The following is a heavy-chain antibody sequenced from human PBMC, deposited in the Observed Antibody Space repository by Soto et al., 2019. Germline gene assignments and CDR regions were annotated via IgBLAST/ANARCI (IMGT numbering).Heavy chain of an antibody. V-gene: IGHV3-73*01. J-gene: IGHJ4*02. CDR2: IRDRACSYAT. CDR1: GFVFKDSS. D-gene: IGHD3-10*01. CDR3: TRLISAAQDY. Sequence: EVLLVESGGGLVQPGGSLKLSCAASGFVFKDSSIHWVRQASGKGLEWVGRIRDRACSYATAYAASVKGRFTISRDDSTNTAYLQMNSLKTEDTAIYYCTRLISAAQDYWGQGTLVTVSS.